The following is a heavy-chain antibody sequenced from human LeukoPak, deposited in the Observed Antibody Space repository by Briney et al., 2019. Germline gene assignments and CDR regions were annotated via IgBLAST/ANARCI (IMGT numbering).Heavy chain of an antibody. Sequence: LSGGSLRLSCAASGFTFNNYAMSWVRQAPGKGLEWVSGISTTGGSTYYADSVKGRLTISRDNSNNTLSLQMNSLRGEDTAIYYCAKDWTTVVSPKGYYFDSWGQGNLVIVSS. J-gene: IGHJ4*02. V-gene: IGHV3-23*01. CDR1: GFTFNNYA. D-gene: IGHD4-23*01. CDR3: AKDWTTVVSPKGYYFDS. CDR2: ISTTGGST.